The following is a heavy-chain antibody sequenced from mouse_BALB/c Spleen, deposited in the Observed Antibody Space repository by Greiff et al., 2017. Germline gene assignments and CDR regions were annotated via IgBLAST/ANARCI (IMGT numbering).Heavy chain of an antibody. CDR2: INPSTGYT. CDR3: ARRDYDHYAMDY. CDR1: GYTFTSYW. J-gene: IGHJ4*01. D-gene: IGHD2-4*01. Sequence: VQLQQSGAELAKPGASVKMSCKASGYTFTSYWMHWVKQRPGQGLEWIGYINPSTGYTEYNQKFKDKATLTADKSSSTAYMQLSSLTSEDSAVYYCARRDYDHYAMDYWGQGTSVTVSS. V-gene: IGHV1-7*01.